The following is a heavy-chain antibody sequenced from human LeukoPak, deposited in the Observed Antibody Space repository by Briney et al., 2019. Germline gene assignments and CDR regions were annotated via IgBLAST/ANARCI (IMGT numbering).Heavy chain of an antibody. CDR3: AVNWNYALSHYYGMDV. Sequence: GGSLRLSCAASGFTVSSNYMSWVRQAPGKGLEWVSVIYSGGSTYYADSVKGRFTISRDNSKNTLYLQMNSLRAEDTAVYYCAVNWNYALSHYYGMDVWGQGTTVTVSS. CDR2: IYSGGST. CDR1: GFTVSSNY. D-gene: IGHD1-7*01. V-gene: IGHV3-53*01. J-gene: IGHJ6*02.